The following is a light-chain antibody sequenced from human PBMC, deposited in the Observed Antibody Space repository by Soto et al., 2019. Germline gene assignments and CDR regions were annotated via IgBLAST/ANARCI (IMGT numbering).Light chain of an antibody. V-gene: IGKV1-9*01. Sequence: DIPLTQSPSFLSASVGDRVTITCRASQGISSYLAWYQQKPGKAPKLLIYAASTLQSGVPSRFSGSGSGTEFTLTISSLQPEDFATYYCQQLNSYPYTFGQGTKLEMK. CDR1: QGISSY. J-gene: IGKJ2*01. CDR3: QQLNSYPYT. CDR2: AAS.